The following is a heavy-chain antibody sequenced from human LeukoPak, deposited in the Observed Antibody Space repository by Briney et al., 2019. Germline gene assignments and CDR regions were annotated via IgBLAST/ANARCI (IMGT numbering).Heavy chain of an antibody. CDR3: ARDVRYCSVGSCYKPTNWFDP. V-gene: IGHV3-30*01. J-gene: IGHJ5*02. CDR1: GFTFSSYA. Sequence: PGRSLRLSCAASGFTFSSYAMHWVRQAPGKGLEWVAVISYDGSNKYYADSVKGRFTISRDNSKNTLYLQMNSLRAEDTAVYYCARDVRYCSVGSCYKPTNWFDPWGQGTLVTVSS. CDR2: ISYDGSNK. D-gene: IGHD2-15*01.